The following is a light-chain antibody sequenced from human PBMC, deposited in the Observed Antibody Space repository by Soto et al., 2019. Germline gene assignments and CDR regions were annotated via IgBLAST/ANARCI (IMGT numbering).Light chain of an antibody. CDR2: AAS. J-gene: IGKJ2*01. CDR1: QAIRNE. Sequence: AIQLTQSPSPLSASIGDRVRITCRASQAIRNELGWYQQKPGEPPRLLIYAASNLKSGVSSRFTGSGSGTDFTLTISSLQPEDSATYYCLQDHNYPRTFGQGTKVAIK. CDR3: LQDHNYPRT. V-gene: IGKV1-6*01.